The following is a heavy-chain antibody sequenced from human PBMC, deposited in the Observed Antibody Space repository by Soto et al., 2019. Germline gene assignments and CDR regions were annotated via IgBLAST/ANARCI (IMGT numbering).Heavy chain of an antibody. D-gene: IGHD2-15*01. CDR2: ISSSSSTI. Sequence: PGGSLRLSCAASGFTFSSYSMNWVRQAPGKGLEWVSYISSSSSTIYYADSVKGRFTISRDNAKNSLYLQMNSLRAEDTAVYYSARGGGCSGGSCNFDYWGQGTLVTVSS. V-gene: IGHV3-48*01. CDR1: GFTFSSYS. CDR3: ARGGGCSGGSCNFDY. J-gene: IGHJ4*02.